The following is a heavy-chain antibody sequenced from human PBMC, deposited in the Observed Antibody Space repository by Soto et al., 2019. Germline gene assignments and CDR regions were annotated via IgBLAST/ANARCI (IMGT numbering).Heavy chain of an antibody. J-gene: IGHJ4*02. D-gene: IGHD3-16*02. CDR1: GFPFSNAW. Sequence: EVQLVESGGGLVKPGGSLRLSCAASGFPFSNAWMSWVRQAPGEGLEWVARIKSETDGGTTDYGAPVEGRFTISRDDSKNTLDLQMTNLKTEDTAVYYGTTYDYIWGNYRYRWAYWGQGALVTVSS. CDR3: TTYDYIWGNYRYRWAY. V-gene: IGHV3-15*01. CDR2: IKSETDGGTT.